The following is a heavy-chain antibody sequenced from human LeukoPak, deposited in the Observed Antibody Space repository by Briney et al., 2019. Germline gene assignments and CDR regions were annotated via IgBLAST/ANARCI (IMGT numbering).Heavy chain of an antibody. CDR1: GYTFSGYY. V-gene: IGHV1-2*02. J-gene: IGHJ4*02. CDR3: ARYRGSVRSWFDF. D-gene: IGHD5/OR15-5a*01. CDR2: INPDSGGT. Sequence: ASVKVSCKASGYTFSGYYIHWVRQAPGQGLEWMGWINPDSGGTNCAQNFQGRVTMTRDTSISTAYMELYRLRSDDTAVYYCARYRGSVRSWFDFWGQGTLVTVSS.